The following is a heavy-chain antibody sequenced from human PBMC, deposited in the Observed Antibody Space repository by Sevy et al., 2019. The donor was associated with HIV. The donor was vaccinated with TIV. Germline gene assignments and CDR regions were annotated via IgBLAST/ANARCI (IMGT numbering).Heavy chain of an antibody. CDR2: ISGSGSDI. J-gene: IGHJ6*02. CDR3: ARDHVKDGDLGDYYYFAMDV. Sequence: GGSLRLSCAASGFTSSDYYMSWIRHAPGKGLEWLSYISGSGSDIYYADSVKGRFTISRDNAKNSLYLQMSSLRADETAVYYCARDHVKDGDLGDYYYFAMDVWGQGTTVTVSS. D-gene: IGHD4-17*01. CDR1: GFTSSDYY. V-gene: IGHV3-11*01.